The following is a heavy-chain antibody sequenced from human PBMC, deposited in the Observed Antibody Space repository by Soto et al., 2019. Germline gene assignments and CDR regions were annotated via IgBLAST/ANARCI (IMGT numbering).Heavy chain of an antibody. Sequence: PGESLKISCKGSVYSFVSYWIAWVRQMPGKGLEWMGSIYPGDSDTTYSPSIQGQVTISADKSSTTVYLQWNTLKASDTAMYYCAKTDGYEVEYWGQGTQVTVSS. CDR2: IYPGDSDT. CDR3: AKTDGYEVEY. J-gene: IGHJ4*02. D-gene: IGHD5-18*01. CDR1: VYSFVSYW. V-gene: IGHV5-51*01.